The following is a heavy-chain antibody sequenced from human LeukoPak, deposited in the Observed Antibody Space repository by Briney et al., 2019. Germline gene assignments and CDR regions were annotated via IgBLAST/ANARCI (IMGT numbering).Heavy chain of an antibody. V-gene: IGHV1-24*01. CDR1: GYTLTELS. J-gene: IGHJ4*02. Sequence: AASAKVSCKVSGYTLTELSFHWVRQAPGKGLEWMGGFDPEDGETIYAQKFQGRVTMTEDTSTDTTYMELSSLRSEDTAMYYCATPLYHGSAGFDYWGQGTLVTVSS. D-gene: IGHD3-10*01. CDR2: FDPEDGET. CDR3: ATPLYHGSAGFDY.